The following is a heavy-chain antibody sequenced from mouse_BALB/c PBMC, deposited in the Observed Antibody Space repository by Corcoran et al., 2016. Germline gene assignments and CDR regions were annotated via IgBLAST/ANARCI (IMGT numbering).Heavy chain of an antibody. CDR3: ARSFPSTVDFDY. J-gene: IGHJ2*01. Sequence: QIQLVQSGPELKKPGETVKISCKASGYTFTNYGMNWVKQAPGKGLKWMGWINTYTGEPTYADDFKGRFSFSLETSASTAYLQINNLKNEDMATYFCARSFPSTVDFDYWGQGTTLTVSS. V-gene: IGHV9-1*02. CDR2: INTYTGEP. D-gene: IGHD1-1*01. CDR1: GYTFTNYG.